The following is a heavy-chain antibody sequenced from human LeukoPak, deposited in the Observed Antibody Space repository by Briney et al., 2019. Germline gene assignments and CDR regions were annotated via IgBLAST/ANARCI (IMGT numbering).Heavy chain of an antibody. CDR2: ISSSSSYI. Sequence: PGGSLRLSCAASGFTFSSYSMNWVRQAPGKGLEWVSSISSSSSYIYYADSVKGRFTISRDNAKNSLYQQMNSLRAEDTAVYYCARERSGYDSGPYYFDYWGQGTLVTVSS. CDR1: GFTFSSYS. D-gene: IGHD5-12*01. CDR3: ARERSGYDSGPYYFDY. V-gene: IGHV3-21*01. J-gene: IGHJ4*02.